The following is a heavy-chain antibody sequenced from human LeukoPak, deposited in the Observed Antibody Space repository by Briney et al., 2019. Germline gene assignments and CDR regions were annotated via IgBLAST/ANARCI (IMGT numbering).Heavy chain of an antibody. CDR1: GFTFSSYW. J-gene: IGHJ4*02. V-gene: IGHV3-74*01. CDR2: INSDGSST. D-gene: IGHD5-18*01. CDR3: ARGGGHSYGPFDY. Sequence: GGSLRLSCAASGFTFSSYWMHWVRPAPGKGLVWVSRINSDGSSTSYADSVKGRFTISRDNAKNTLYLQMNSLRAEDTAVYYCARGGGHSYGPFDYWGQGTLVTVSS.